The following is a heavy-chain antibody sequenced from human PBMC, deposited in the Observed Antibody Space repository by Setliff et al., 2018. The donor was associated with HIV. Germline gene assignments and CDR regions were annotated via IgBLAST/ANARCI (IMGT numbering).Heavy chain of an antibody. CDR3: AREYRIAPAGTRVANYFDY. CDR2: ISAYNGNT. CDR1: GYTFTSYG. V-gene: IGHV1-18*01. D-gene: IGHD6-13*01. Sequence: ASVKVSCKASGYTFTSYGISWVRQAPGQGLEWMGWISAYNGNTNYAQKLQGRVTMTTDTSTSTAYMELRSLRSDDTAVYYCAREYRIAPAGTRVANYFDYWGQGTLVTVSS. J-gene: IGHJ4*02.